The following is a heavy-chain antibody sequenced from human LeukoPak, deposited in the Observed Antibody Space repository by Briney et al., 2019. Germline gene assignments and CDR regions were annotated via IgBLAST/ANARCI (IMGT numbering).Heavy chain of an antibody. D-gene: IGHD3-10*01. Sequence: GGSLRLSCAASGFTFSIYGMHWVRQAPGRGLEWVAFIRYDGSNEYYADSVKGRFTISRDNSKNTLYPQMNSLRAEDTAVYYCAKDFKSMVRGVINDWGQGTLVTVSS. V-gene: IGHV3-30*02. CDR2: IRYDGSNE. CDR3: AKDFKSMVRGVIND. J-gene: IGHJ4*02. CDR1: GFTFSIYG.